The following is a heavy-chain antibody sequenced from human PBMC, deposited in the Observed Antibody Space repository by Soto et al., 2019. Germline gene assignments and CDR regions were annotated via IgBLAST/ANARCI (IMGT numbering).Heavy chain of an antibody. D-gene: IGHD1-26*01. Sequence: SETLSLTCTVSGGSISSYYWSWIRQPPGKGLEWIGYIYYSGSTNYNPSLKSRVTISVDTSKNQFSLKLSSVTAADTAVYYCARTAYSGRLYYFEWWGQRGLVTVS. J-gene: IGHJ4*02. V-gene: IGHV4-59*01. CDR1: GGSISSYY. CDR2: IYYSGST. CDR3: ARTAYSGRLYYFEW.